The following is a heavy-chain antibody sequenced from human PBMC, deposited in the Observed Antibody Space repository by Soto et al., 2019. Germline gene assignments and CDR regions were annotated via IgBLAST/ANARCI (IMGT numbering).Heavy chain of an antibody. CDR3: ARDPTSASAWPYYFDS. V-gene: IGHV3-33*01. CDR2: IWFDGTNK. Sequence: GGSLRLSCVASGFNFSTYGMHWVRQAPGKGLEWVAVIWFDGTNKYYGDSVKGRFTISRDNSKNTLYLQMNSLRAEDTALYFCARDPTSASAWPYYFDSWGQGTVVTVSS. D-gene: IGHD2-2*01. CDR1: GFNFSTYG. J-gene: IGHJ4*02.